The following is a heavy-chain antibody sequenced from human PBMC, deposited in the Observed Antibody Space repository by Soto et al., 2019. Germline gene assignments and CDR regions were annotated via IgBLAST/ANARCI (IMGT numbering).Heavy chain of an antibody. D-gene: IGHD1-1*01. CDR1: GGSIGSSNYF. V-gene: IGHV4-39*01. Sequence: QLQLQESGPGLVKPSETLSLTCTVSGGSIGSSNYFWGWIRQPPGKGLEWIGTIYKNGDTYYNPSLKSRVTISVDTSKNQFSLNLRSVTAADTAVYYCARGLDPVLRLDWNDYWGQGTLVSVSS. J-gene: IGHJ4*02. CDR3: ARGLDPVLRLDWNDY. CDR2: IYKNGDT.